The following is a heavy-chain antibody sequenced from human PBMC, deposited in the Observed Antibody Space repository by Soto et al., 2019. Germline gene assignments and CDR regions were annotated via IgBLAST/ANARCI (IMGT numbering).Heavy chain of an antibody. CDR3: ATDTSSLAAAGEYYYYYYGMDV. CDR1: GYTLTELS. Sequence: ASVKVSCKVSGYTLTELSMHWVRQAPGKGLEWMGGFDPEDGETIYAQKFQGRVTMTEDTSTDTAYMELSSLRSEDTAVYYCATDTSSLAAAGEYYYYYYGMDVWGQGTTVTV. D-gene: IGHD6-13*01. J-gene: IGHJ6*02. CDR2: FDPEDGET. V-gene: IGHV1-24*01.